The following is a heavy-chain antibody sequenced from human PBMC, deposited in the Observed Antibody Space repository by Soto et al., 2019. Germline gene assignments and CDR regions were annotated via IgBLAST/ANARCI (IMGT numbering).Heavy chain of an antibody. CDR1: GGSISSYH. CDR2: IYYSGST. D-gene: IGHD4-17*01. V-gene: IGHV4-59*08. J-gene: IGHJ4*02. Sequence: SETLSLTCTVSGGSISSYHWSWIRQPPGKGLEWIGYIYYSGSTNYNPSLKSRVTISVDTSKNQFSLKLSSVTAADTAVYYCARHRQGDYGDYNFDYWGQGTLVTGS. CDR3: ARHRQGDYGDYNFDY.